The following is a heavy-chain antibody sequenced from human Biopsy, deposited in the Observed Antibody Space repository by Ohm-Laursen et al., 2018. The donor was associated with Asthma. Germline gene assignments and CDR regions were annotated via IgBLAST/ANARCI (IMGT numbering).Heavy chain of an antibody. CDR3: ARGDSSGWSHYYFDY. J-gene: IGHJ4*02. Sequence: SLRLSCAASGFTVSRDHMFWVRQAPGKGLVWVSVIYSGGTSHTADSVRGRLTISRDFSKNTLHLQMHSLRVEDTAVYYCARGDSSGWSHYYFDYWGQGTLVTVSS. V-gene: IGHV3-53*01. D-gene: IGHD6-19*01. CDR1: GFTVSRDH. CDR2: IYSGGTS.